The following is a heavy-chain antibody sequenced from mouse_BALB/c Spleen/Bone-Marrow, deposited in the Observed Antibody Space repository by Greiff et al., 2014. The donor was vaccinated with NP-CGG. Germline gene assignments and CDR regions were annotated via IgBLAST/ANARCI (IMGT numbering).Heavy chain of an antibody. V-gene: IGHV14-3*02. CDR3: AQGYDWAMDY. CDR2: IDPANGNT. D-gene: IGHD2-14*01. J-gene: IGHJ4*01. Sequence: EVQLQQSGAELVKPGASVKLSCTASGFNIKDTYIHWVKQRPEQGLEWIGRIDPANGNTKYDPKFQGKATITTDTSSNTAYLQLSSLTSEDTAVYYCAQGYDWAMDYCGQGTSVTVSS. CDR1: GFNIKDTY.